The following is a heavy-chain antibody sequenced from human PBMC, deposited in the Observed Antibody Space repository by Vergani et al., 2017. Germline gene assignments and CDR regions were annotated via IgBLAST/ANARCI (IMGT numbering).Heavy chain of an antibody. CDR1: GFTFSSYS. D-gene: IGHD3-3*01. CDR3: AKTAIFGVVIPLDYYYYMDG. CDR2: ISYDGSNK. J-gene: IGHJ6*03. V-gene: IGHV3-30*18. Sequence: QVQLVESGGGAVQPGRSLRLSCAASGFTFSSYSMHRVRQAPGKGLEWVAVISYDGSNKYYADSVKGRFTISRDNSKNTLYLQMNSLRAEDTAVYYCAKTAIFGVVIPLDYYYYMDGWGKGTTVTVSS.